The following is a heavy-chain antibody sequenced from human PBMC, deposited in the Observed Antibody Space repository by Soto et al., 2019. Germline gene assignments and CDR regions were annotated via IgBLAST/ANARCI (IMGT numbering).Heavy chain of an antibody. J-gene: IGHJ4*02. D-gene: IGHD6-13*01. CDR3: AKVGQQPAFDY. V-gene: IGHV3-23*01. Sequence: PGGSLRLSCAASGFTFSTHAMSWVRQAPGKGLEWVSATSGSGGSTYYADSQKGRFTISSDTSKNTLYLQMNSLRAEETAVYYGAKVGQQPAFDYWGQGTLVTVSS. CDR1: GFTFSTHA. CDR2: TSGSGGST.